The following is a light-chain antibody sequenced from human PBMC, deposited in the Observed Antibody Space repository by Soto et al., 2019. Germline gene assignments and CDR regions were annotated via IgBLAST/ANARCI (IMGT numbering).Light chain of an antibody. V-gene: IGLV2-23*02. CDR3: CSYAGSTTYV. Sequence: QSVLTQPASVSGSPGQSITISCTGTSSDIGGYNFVSWYQQHPGKAPKLIIYEVSGRPSGVSNRFSGSKSSNTASLTISGLQAEDEADYYCCSYAGSTTYVFGTGTKVTAL. J-gene: IGLJ1*01. CDR1: SSDIGGYNF. CDR2: EVS.